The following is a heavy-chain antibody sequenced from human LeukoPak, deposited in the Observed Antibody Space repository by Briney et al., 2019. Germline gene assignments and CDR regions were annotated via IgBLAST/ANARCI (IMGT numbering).Heavy chain of an antibody. Sequence: GESLKISCKDFGFSFTSHWIGWVRQMPGKGLEWMGISLPAASDTRYSPSFQGQVSISADKSISTAYLQWGSLKPSDTAMYYCARRDDSSGWYAPRHWGQGTLVTVSS. CDR2: SLPAASDT. J-gene: IGHJ4*02. CDR1: GFSFTSHW. V-gene: IGHV5-51*01. D-gene: IGHD6-19*01. CDR3: ARRDDSSGWYAPRH.